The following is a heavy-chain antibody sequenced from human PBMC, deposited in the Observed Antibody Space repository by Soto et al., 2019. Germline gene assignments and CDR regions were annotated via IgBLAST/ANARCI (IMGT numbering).Heavy chain of an antibody. J-gene: IGHJ4*02. D-gene: IGHD6-19*01. CDR2: ISSSSSSI. CDR1: GFTFSSYS. CDR3: AKAYSSGSTDY. V-gene: IGHV3-48*01. Sequence: GGSLRLSCAASGFTFSSYSMNWVRQAPGRGLEWVSYISSSSSSIYYADSVKGRFTISRDNSKNTLYLQMNSLRAEDTAVYYCAKAYSSGSTDYWGQGTLVTVSS.